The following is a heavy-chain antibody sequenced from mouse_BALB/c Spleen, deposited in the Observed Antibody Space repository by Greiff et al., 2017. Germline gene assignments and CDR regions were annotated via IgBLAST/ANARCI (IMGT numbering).Heavy chain of an antibody. D-gene: IGHD1-1*01. J-gene: IGHJ2*01. V-gene: IGHV5-6*01. CDR1: GFTFSSYG. CDR2: ISSGGRYT. CDR3: ARHAAIYYYGSSYYFDY. Sequence: EVKLMESGGALVKPGGSLQLSCAASGFTFSSYGMSWVRQTPDKRLEWVATISSGGRYTYYPDSVKGRFTISRDNAKNTLYLQMRSLKSEDTAMYYCARHAAIYYYGSSYYFDYWGQGTTLTVSS.